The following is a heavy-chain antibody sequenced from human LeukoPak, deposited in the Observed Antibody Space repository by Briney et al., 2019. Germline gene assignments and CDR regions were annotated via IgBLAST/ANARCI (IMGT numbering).Heavy chain of an antibody. Sequence: SETLSLTCTVSGGSISSYYWSWIRQPPGKGLEWIGYIYYSGSTNYNPSLKSRVTISVDTSKSQFSLKLSSVTAADTAVYYCARGTFYPIVVVPAATDYYYMDVWGKGTTVTVSS. V-gene: IGHV4-59*01. J-gene: IGHJ6*03. CDR2: IYYSGST. D-gene: IGHD2-2*01. CDR3: ARGTFYPIVVVPAATDYYYMDV. CDR1: GGSISSYY.